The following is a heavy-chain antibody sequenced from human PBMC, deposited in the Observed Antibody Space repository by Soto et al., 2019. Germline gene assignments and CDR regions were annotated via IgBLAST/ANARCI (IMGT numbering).Heavy chain of an antibody. CDR1: GGSISSSSYY. V-gene: IGHV4-39*01. CDR2: IYYSGST. J-gene: IGHJ4*02. D-gene: IGHD5-18*01. CDR3: ATSPNVDTAIVRISPGGGFDY. Sequence: QLQLQESGPGLVKPSETLSLTCTVSGGSISSSSYYWGWIRQPPGKGLEWIGSIYYSGSTYYNPSLKGRVTISVDKSKNPFSLKLSSVAAADPAVYYCATSPNVDTAIVRISPGGGFDYWGQGTLVTVSS.